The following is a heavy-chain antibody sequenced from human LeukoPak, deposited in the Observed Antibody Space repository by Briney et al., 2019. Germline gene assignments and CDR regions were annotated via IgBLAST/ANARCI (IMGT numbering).Heavy chain of an antibody. V-gene: IGHV1-2*02. J-gene: IGHJ4*02. CDR3: ARDNNKGLHYDYVWGSYRYGYYFDY. Sequence: ASVKVSCKASGYTFTGYYMHWVRQAPGQGLEWMGWINPNSGGTNYAQKFQGRVTMTRDTSISTAYMELSRLRSDDTAVYYCARDNNKGLHYDYVWGSYRYGYYFDYWGQGTLVTVSS. D-gene: IGHD3-16*02. CDR2: INPNSGGT. CDR1: GYTFTGYY.